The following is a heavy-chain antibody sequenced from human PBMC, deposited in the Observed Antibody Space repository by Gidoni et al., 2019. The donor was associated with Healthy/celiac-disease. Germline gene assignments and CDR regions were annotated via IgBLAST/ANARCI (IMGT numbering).Heavy chain of an antibody. J-gene: IGHJ6*02. CDR2: IIPIFGTA. D-gene: IGHD3-10*01. V-gene: IGHV1-69*01. CDR3: ARGPTMVRGAPAGYYYGMDV. Sequence: QVQLVQSGAEVKKPGSSVKVSCTASGGTFSSYPIGWVRQAPGQGLEWMGGIIPIFGTANYAQKFQGRVTITADESTSTAYMELSSLRSEDTAVYYCARGPTMVRGAPAGYYYGMDVWGQGTTVTVSS. CDR1: GGTFSSYP.